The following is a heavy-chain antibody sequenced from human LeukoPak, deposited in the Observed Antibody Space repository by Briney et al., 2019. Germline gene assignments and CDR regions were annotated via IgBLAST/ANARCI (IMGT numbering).Heavy chain of an antibody. J-gene: IGHJ6*02. D-gene: IGHD6-13*01. V-gene: IGHV1-18*01. CDR1: GYSFTSYA. CDR2: ISAYNGNT. Sequence: APMKVSCKASGYSFTSYAINWVRQAPGQGLEWMGWISAYNGNTDYAQKLQGRVTMTTDTSTSTAYMELRSLTSDDTAVYYCARDPLRSTWSTYYNALDVWGQGTTVTVSS. CDR3: ARDPLRSTWSTYYNALDV.